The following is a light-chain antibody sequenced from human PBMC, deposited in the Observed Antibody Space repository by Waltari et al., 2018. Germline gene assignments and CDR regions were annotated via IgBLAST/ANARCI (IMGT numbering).Light chain of an antibody. Sequence: YDLTKPPSVSVSPGQTATITCFGDKLGDNYTSWYQQKTGKSPVLVIYEDTQRPPGIPERFSGSNSGNTATLTISGTPSMDEADYYCQAWDTFIFVFGLGTKVTVL. J-gene: IGLJ1*01. CDR1: KLGDNY. CDR2: EDT. CDR3: QAWDTFIFV. V-gene: IGLV3-1*01.